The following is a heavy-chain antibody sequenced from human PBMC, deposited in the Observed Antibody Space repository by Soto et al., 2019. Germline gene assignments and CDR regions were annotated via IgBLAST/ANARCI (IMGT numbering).Heavy chain of an antibody. CDR1: GFTFNTYS. J-gene: IGHJ4*02. CDR3: ARDLGSGWTLDY. CDR2: ISSSSRHI. V-gene: IGHV3-21*01. Sequence: EVQLVESGGGLVKPGGSLRLSCAASGFTFNTYSMNWVRQAPGKGLEWVSGISSSSRHIYYAHSVKGRFTISRDNAKSSLFLQMNSLRAEDTAVYYCARDLGSGWTLDYWGQGTLVTVSS. D-gene: IGHD6-19*01.